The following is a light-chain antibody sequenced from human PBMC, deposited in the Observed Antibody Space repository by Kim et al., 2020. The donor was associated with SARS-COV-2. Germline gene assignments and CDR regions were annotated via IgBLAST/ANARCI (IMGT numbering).Light chain of an antibody. CDR3: STWDNSLSGWV. Sequence: RTATLSCSGTSDDVGVQGATWLQQLQGHPPKLISCRNDRRPSGISERFSTFRSGNTASLTITGLQAEDEADYYCSTWDNSLSGWVFGGGTKVTVL. V-gene: IGLV10-54*01. CDR2: RND. J-gene: IGLJ3*02. CDR1: SDDVGVQG.